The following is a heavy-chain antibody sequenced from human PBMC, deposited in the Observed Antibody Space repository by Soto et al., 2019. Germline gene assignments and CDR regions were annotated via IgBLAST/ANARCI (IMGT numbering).Heavy chain of an antibody. CDR2: ISSSSSTI. V-gene: IGHV3-48*01. D-gene: IGHD3-10*01. Sequence: GGSLRLSCAASGFTFSSYSMNWVRQAPGKGLEWVSYISSSSSTIYYADSVKGRFTISRDNAKNSLYLQMNSLRAEDTAVYYCAREGRGFGELSYYYYYMDVWAKGPRSPSP. CDR3: AREGRGFGELSYYYYYMDV. J-gene: IGHJ6*03. CDR1: GFTFSSYS.